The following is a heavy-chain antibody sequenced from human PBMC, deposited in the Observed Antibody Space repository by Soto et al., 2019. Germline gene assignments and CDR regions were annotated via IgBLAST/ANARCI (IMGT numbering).Heavy chain of an antibody. V-gene: IGHV3-72*01. CDR1: GFTFSDHY. D-gene: IGHD1-26*01. CDR3: ARVEYSGSYYFDY. J-gene: IGHJ4*02. CDR2: TRNKANSYTT. Sequence: PGGSLRLSCAASGFTFSDHYMDWVRQAPGKGLEWVGRTRNKANSYTTEYAASVKGRFTISRDDSKNSLYLQMNSLKTEDTAVYYCARVEYSGSYYFDYWGQGTLVTVSS.